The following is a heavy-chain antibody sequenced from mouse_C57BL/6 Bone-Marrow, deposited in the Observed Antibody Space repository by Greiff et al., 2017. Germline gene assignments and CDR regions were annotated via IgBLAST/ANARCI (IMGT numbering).Heavy chain of an antibody. J-gene: IGHJ4*01. CDR3: ASPYGSSHPH. CDR2: IYPRSGNT. D-gene: IGHD1-1*01. Sequence: VKLQESGAELARPGASVKLSCKASGYTFTSYGISWVKQRTGQGLEWIGEIYPRSGNTYYNEKFKGKATLTADKSASTAYMELRSLTSEDSAVYFCASPYGSSHPHWGQGTSGTVSS. V-gene: IGHV1-81*01. CDR1: GYTFTSYG.